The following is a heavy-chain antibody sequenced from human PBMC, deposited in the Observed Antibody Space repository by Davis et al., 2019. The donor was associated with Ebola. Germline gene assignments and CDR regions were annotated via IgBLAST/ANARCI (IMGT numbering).Heavy chain of an antibody. Sequence: GESLKISCAASGFTFSSYSMNWVRQAPGKGLEWVSYISSSSSTIYYADSVKGRFTISRDNAKNSLYLQMNSLRDEDTAVYYCARGVYDILTSLRGWFDPWGQGTLVTVSS. CDR1: GFTFSSYS. J-gene: IGHJ5*02. CDR3: ARGVYDILTSLRGWFDP. D-gene: IGHD3-9*01. V-gene: IGHV3-48*02. CDR2: ISSSSSTI.